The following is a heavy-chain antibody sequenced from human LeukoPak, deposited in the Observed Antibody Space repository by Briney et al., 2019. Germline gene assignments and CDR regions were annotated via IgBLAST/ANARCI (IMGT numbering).Heavy chain of an antibody. CDR1: GFTFTRSA. CDR2: ITNSGGGT. V-gene: IGHV3-23*01. D-gene: IGHD6-13*01. Sequence: GGSLRLSCAASGFTFTRSAMGWVRQAPGKGLEWVSCITNSGGGTYYADSVKGRFTISRDNSKNTLYLQMNSLRAEDTAVYYCAKDLWTDSSSWNYFDYWGQGTLVTVSS. CDR3: AKDLWTDSSSWNYFDY. J-gene: IGHJ4*02.